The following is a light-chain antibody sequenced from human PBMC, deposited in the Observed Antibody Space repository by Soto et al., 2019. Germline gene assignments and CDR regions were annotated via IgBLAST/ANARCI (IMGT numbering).Light chain of an antibody. V-gene: IGKV1-39*01. CDR3: QQSFSTLPIT. Sequence: DIQMTQSQSSRSALVGARATFPCRASKNIKTYLNWDQQKPGEAPKLLIYDASSLQSGVPSRFSGSGSGTDFTLTISSLQPEDFATYYCQQSFSTLPITFGPGTKVDIK. J-gene: IGKJ3*01. CDR1: KNIKTY. CDR2: DAS.